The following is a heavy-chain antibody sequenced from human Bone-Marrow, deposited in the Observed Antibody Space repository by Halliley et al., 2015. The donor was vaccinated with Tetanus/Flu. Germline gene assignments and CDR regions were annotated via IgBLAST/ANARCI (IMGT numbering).Heavy chain of an antibody. CDR1: GGSITTSNW. CDR2: IYHGGAT. J-gene: IGHJ4*02. V-gene: IGHV4-4*01. CDR3: AGHLATRGTRGFDS. Sequence: SLRLSCAVSGGSITTSNWWSWVRQPPGKGLEWIGEIYHGGATHYDPALESRVTISVDKSNNQFSLRLTSLTAADTAVYFCAGHLATRGTRGFDSWGQGALVTVS. D-gene: IGHD2-15*01.